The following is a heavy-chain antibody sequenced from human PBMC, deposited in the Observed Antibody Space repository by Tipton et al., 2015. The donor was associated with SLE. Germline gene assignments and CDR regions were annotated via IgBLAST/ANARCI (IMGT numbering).Heavy chain of an antibody. V-gene: IGHV4-4*08. J-gene: IGHJ4*02. CDR1: GASISTYY. CDR3: ARDGGYFDY. CDR2: ISSDGNT. D-gene: IGHD3-16*01. Sequence: TLSLTCNVSGASISTYYWTWIRQTPGKGLEWLGYISSDGNTNYNPSLQSRVVISHDTSKNQFSLRLGSLTAADTAVYYCARDGGYFDYWGQGTLVTVSS.